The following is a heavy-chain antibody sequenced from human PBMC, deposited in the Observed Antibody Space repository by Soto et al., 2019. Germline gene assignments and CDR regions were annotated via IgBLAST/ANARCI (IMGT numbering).Heavy chain of an antibody. Sequence: SETLSLTCAVSGVSISSGNWCTWVRQSPQRGLEYIGEIFHDGTTNYYPSFERRVAISVDTSKNQFSLKLTSVTAADTAIYFCARLVYDTRLNYMYFDFWGQGTLVTVSS. V-gene: IGHV4-4*02. J-gene: IGHJ4*02. CDR1: GVSISSGNW. CDR3: ARLVYDTRLNYMYFDF. D-gene: IGHD3-10*01. CDR2: IFHDGTT.